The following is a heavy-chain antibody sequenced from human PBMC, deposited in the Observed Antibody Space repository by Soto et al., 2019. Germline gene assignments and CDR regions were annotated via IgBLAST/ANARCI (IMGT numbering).Heavy chain of an antibody. D-gene: IGHD6-13*01. Sequence: SETLSLTCTVSGGSISSGGYYWSWIRQHPGKGLEWIGYIYYSGSTYYNPSLKSRVTISVDTSKNQFSLKLSSVTAADTAVYYCARAPRIRAAAGAYYFDYWGQGTLVTVSS. CDR3: ARAPRIRAAAGAYYFDY. CDR2: IYYSGST. V-gene: IGHV4-31*03. J-gene: IGHJ4*02. CDR1: GGSISSGGYY.